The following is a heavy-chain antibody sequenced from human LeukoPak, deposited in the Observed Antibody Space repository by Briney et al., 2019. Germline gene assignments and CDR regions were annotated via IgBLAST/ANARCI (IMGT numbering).Heavy chain of an antibody. Sequence: SETLSLTCTVSGGSISSGGYYWSWIRQRPGKGLEWIGYIYYSGSTYYNPSLKSRVTISVDTSKNQFSLKLSSVTAADTAVYYCARVGYCTNGVCRFDYWGQGTLVTVSS. CDR2: IYYSGST. CDR1: GGSISSGGYY. J-gene: IGHJ4*02. D-gene: IGHD2-8*01. CDR3: ARVGYCTNGVCRFDY. V-gene: IGHV4-31*03.